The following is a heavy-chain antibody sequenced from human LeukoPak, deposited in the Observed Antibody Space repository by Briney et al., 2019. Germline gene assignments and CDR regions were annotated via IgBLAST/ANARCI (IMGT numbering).Heavy chain of an antibody. CDR3: ARFLAGSSWHDAFDI. CDR1: GFTFSSYA. Sequence: GGSLRLSCAASGFTFSSYAMSWVRQAPGKGLEWVANIKQDGSEKYYVDSVKGRFTISRDNAKNSLYLQMNSLRAEDTAVYYCARFLAGSSWHDAFDIWGQGTMVTVSS. V-gene: IGHV3-7*01. CDR2: IKQDGSEK. J-gene: IGHJ3*02. D-gene: IGHD6-13*01.